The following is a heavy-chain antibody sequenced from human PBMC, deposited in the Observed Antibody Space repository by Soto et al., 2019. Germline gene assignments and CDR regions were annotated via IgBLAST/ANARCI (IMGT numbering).Heavy chain of an antibody. V-gene: IGHV3-30*18. D-gene: IGHD5-18*01. CDR1: GFTFSSYG. J-gene: IGHJ4*02. CDR2: ISYDGSNK. Sequence: GGSLRLSCAASGFTFSSYGMHWVRQAPGKGLEWVAVISYDGSNKYYADSVKGRFTISRDNSKNTLYLQMNSLRAEDTAVYYCAKDRRRKYSYPSYYFDYWGQGTLVTVSS. CDR3: AKDRRRKYSYPSYYFDY.